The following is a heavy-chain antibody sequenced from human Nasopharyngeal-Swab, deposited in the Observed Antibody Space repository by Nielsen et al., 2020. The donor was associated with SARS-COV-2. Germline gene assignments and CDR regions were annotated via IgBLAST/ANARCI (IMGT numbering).Heavy chain of an antibody. J-gene: IGHJ3*02. D-gene: IGHD3-10*01. CDR3: ARGANYYGSGSYYRLRPKTFDI. V-gene: IGHV4-34*01. Sequence: RQAPGKGLERMGEINHSGSTNYNPTLKSRVTISVDTSKNQYYLKLSPVTAADTAVYYCARGANYYGSGSYYRLRPKTFDIWGQGTMVTVSS. CDR2: INHSGST.